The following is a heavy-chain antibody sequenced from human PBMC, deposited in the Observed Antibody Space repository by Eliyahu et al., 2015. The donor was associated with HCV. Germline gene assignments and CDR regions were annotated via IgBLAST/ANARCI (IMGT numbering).Heavy chain of an antibody. CDR3: ARGGKTGAPKGFGWFDP. D-gene: IGHD3-10*01. CDR2: IYYSGST. Sequence: QVQLQESGPGLVKPSETLSLTCTVSGXXIXSXYWSWIRQPPGKGLEWIGXIYYSGSTNYNPXLKSRVTISVDTSKNQFSLKLSSVTAADTAVYYCARGGKTGAPKGFGWFDPWGQGTLVTVSS. J-gene: IGHJ5*02. CDR1: GXXIXSXY. V-gene: IGHV4-59*01.